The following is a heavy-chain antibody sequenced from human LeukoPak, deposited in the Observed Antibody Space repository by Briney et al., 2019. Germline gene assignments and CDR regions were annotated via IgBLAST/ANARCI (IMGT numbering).Heavy chain of an antibody. CDR2: INPSGGST. V-gene: IGHV1-46*01. CDR3: ARDSTPPGYIVVVPAAIRVFDY. CDR1: GYTFTSYY. Sequence: ASVTVSCKASGYTFTSYYMHWVRQAPGQGLEWMGIINPSGGSTSYAQKFQGRVTMTRDTSTSTVYMELSSLRSEDTAVYYCARDSTPPGYIVVVPAAIRVFDYWGQGTLVTVSS. D-gene: IGHD2-2*02. J-gene: IGHJ4*02.